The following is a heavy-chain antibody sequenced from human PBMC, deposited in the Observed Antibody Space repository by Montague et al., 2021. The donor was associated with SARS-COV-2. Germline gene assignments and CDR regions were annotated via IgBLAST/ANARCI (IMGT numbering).Heavy chain of an antibody. CDR3: ARHVGRGPCARDWFDA. J-gene: IGHJ5*02. Sequence: SETLSLTCTVSGGSIITCNYSWGWLCQAPGQGLVWIGSGDYSGSTTYXPSLTSRVSISVDTSKNQFSLKLTSVTAADTAVYYCARHVGRGPCARDWFDAWGQGTLVTVSS. V-gene: IGHV4-39*01. D-gene: IGHD3-10*01. CDR1: GGSIITCNYS. CDR2: GDYSGST.